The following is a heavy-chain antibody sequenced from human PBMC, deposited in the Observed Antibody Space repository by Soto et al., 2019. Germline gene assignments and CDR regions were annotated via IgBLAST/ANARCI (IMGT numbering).Heavy chain of an antibody. Sequence: AGSLRLSCAASGFTFSSYGMHWVRQAPGKGLEWVAVIWYDGSNKYYADSVKGRFTISRDNSKNTLYLQMNSLRAEDTAVYYCARTRYGDYGYYYYYGMDVWGQGTTVTVSS. CDR2: IWYDGSNK. CDR3: ARTRYGDYGYYYYYGMDV. J-gene: IGHJ6*02. D-gene: IGHD4-17*01. V-gene: IGHV3-33*01. CDR1: GFTFSSYG.